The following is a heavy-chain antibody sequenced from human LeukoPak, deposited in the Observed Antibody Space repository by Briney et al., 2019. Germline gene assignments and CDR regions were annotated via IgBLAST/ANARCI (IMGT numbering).Heavy chain of an antibody. CDR1: GGSISSYY. CDR3: ARGILRSDNWFDP. D-gene: IGHD4-17*01. CDR2: IYYSGST. J-gene: IGHJ5*02. Sequence: SETLSLTCTVSGGSISSYYWSWIRQPPGKGLERIGYIYYSGSTNYNPSLKSRVTISVDTSKNQFSLKLSSVTAADTAVYYCARGILRSDNWFDPWGQGTLVTVSS. V-gene: IGHV4-59*01.